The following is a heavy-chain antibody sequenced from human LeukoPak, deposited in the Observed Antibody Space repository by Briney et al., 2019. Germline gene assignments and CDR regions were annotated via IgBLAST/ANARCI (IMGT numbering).Heavy chain of an antibody. CDR3: AKSVGGYCSGGACSGDRFDP. CDR2: IRYDGSNK. CDR1: GFTFSSYG. V-gene: IGHV3-30*02. Sequence: PGGSLRLSCAASGFTFSSYGMHWVRQAPGKGLEWVAFIRYDGSNKYYADSVKGRFTISRGNSKNTLYLQMNSLRAEDTAVFYCAKSVGGYCSGGACSGDRFDPWGQGTLVTVSS. J-gene: IGHJ5*02. D-gene: IGHD2-15*01.